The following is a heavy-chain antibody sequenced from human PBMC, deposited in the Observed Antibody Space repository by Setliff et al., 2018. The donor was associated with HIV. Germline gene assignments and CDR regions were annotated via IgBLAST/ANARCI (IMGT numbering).Heavy chain of an antibody. CDR3: ASLDYYDISGYYLGPFDI. CDR2: IYTSGST. CDR1: GGSISSYY. Sequence: PSETLSLTCTVSGGSISSYYWSWIRQHPGKGLEWIGYIYTSGSTNYNPSLNNRVSMSVDTSKTQLPLKLNSLTAADTAVYYCASLDYYDISGYYLGPFDIWGQGTMVTVSS. D-gene: IGHD3-22*01. J-gene: IGHJ3*02. V-gene: IGHV4-4*09.